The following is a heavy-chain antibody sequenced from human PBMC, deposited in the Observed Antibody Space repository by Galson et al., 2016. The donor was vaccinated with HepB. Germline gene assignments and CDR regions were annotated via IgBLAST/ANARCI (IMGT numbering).Heavy chain of an antibody. CDR1: GFTFSTYG. D-gene: IGHD6-13*01. J-gene: IGHJ4*02. CDR3: ARDRGRSSWYSNFDY. Sequence: SLRLSCADSGFTFSTYGMHWVRQAPGEGLEWVAAISFEGNKQHYADSVKGRFTISRDNSKNTLYVQMSSLRPEDTAVYYCARDRGRSSWYSNFDYWGQGTLVTVSS. V-gene: IGHV3-30*03. CDR2: ISFEGNKQ.